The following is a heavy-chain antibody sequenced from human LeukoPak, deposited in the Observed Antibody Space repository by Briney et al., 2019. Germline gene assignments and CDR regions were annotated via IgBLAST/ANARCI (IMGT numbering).Heavy chain of an antibody. D-gene: IGHD1-26*01. CDR2: ISGSGGST. CDR1: GFTFSNYA. V-gene: IGHV3-23*01. J-gene: IGHJ4*02. Sequence: GGSLRLSCAASGFTFSNYAMTWVRLAPGKGLEWVSAISGSGGSTYYADSVKGRFTISRDNSKNTLYLQTNSLRAEDTAVYYCARTKWERPYDYWGQGTLVTVSS. CDR3: ARTKWERPYDY.